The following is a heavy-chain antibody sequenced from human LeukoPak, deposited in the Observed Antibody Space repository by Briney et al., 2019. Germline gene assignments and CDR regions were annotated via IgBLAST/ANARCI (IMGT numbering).Heavy chain of an antibody. CDR1: GGSVSSSSYY. CDR2: IYYSGST. J-gene: IGHJ4*02. D-gene: IGHD4-17*01. V-gene: IGHV4-39*01. Sequence: PSETLSLTCTVSGGSVSSSSYYWGWIRQPPGKGLEWIGSIYYSGSTYYNPSLKSRVTISVDTSKNQFSLKLSSVTAADTAVYYCARQPRSGYGDYEVYWGQGTLVTVSS. CDR3: ARQPRSGYGDYEVY.